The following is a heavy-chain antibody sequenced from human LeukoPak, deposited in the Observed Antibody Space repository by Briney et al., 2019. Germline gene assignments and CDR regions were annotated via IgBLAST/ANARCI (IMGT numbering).Heavy chain of an antibody. Sequence: ASVKVSCKASGYAFTFNSNHWIRERHAPGLEWLGWINPNSGGTSYAQKFQGRVPMTRETSISSAYVELSRRRSDGTAVYDCARGGSLRVLGPWGKGTLVTVSS. CDR1: GYAFTFNS. D-gene: IGHD1-26*01. CDR2: INPNSGGT. V-gene: IGHV1-2*02. CDR3: ARGGSLRVLGP. J-gene: IGHJ5*02.